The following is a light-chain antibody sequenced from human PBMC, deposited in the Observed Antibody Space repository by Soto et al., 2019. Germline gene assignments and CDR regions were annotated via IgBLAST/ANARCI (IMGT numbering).Light chain of an antibody. CDR3: QVWEIEMYYV. V-gene: IGLV3-9*01. Sequence: SYELTQPLSESVALGPTARITCGGNNIGNKNVHWYQQKPGQAPVLVMYRDRNRPSGIPERFSGSNSGNTATLTISGAQDGDEADYYCQVWEIEMYYVFGTGTKLTVL. CDR2: RDR. J-gene: IGLJ1*01. CDR1: NIGNKN.